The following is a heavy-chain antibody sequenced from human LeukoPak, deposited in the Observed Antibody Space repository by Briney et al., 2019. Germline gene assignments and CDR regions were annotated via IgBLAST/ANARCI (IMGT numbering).Heavy chain of an antibody. V-gene: IGHV3-9*01. D-gene: IGHD2-21*02. Sequence: GRSLRLSCAASGFTFDDYATHWVRQAPGKGLEWVSGITWNSGSICYADSVKGRFTISRDNAKNSLYLQMNSLRAEDTALYYCAKEPGGGDDTDYWGQGTLVTVSS. CDR2: ITWNSGSI. J-gene: IGHJ4*02. CDR3: AKEPGGGDDTDY. CDR1: GFTFDDYA.